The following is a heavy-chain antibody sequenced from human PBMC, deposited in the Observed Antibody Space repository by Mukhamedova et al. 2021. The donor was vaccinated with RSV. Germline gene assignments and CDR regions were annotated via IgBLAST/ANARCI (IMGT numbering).Heavy chain of an antibody. D-gene: IGHD5-18*01. J-gene: IGHJ6*02. V-gene: IGHV3-23*01. Sequence: QAPGKGLEWVSGLSGSGSSTDYADSVRGRFSISRDNSKNTVYLQMNSLRAEDTAVYYCVKDQGGYSYAFGTGDYHGLDVWGPGTTV. CDR3: VKDQGGYSYAFGTGDYHGLDV. CDR2: LSGSGSST.